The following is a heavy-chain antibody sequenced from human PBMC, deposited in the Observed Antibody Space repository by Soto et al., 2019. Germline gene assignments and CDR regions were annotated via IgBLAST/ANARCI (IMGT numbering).Heavy chain of an antibody. D-gene: IGHD4-17*01. J-gene: IGHJ6*02. CDR3: ARTTVTTLSYYYYGMDV. CDR1: GGAISSYY. CDR2: IYTSGST. V-gene: IGHV4-4*07. Sequence: SETLSLTCTVSGGAISSYYWSWIRQPAGKGLEWIGRIYTSGSTNYNPSLKSRVTMSVDTSKNQFSLKLSSVTAADTAVYYCARTTVTTLSYYYYGMDVWGQGTTVTVSS.